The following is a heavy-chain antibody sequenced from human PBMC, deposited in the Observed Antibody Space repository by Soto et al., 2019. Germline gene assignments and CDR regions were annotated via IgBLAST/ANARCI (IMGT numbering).Heavy chain of an antibody. J-gene: IGHJ6*02. Sequence: GSLRLSCAASGFTFSDYYMSWIRQAPGKGLVWVSYISSSGSTIYYADSVKGRFTISRDNAKNSLYLQMNSLRAEDTAVYYCARGGNYDFWSGYFGGDYYYGMDVWGQGTTVTVSS. CDR1: GFTFSDYY. CDR2: ISSSGSTI. D-gene: IGHD3-3*01. CDR3: ARGGNYDFWSGYFGGDYYYGMDV. V-gene: IGHV3-11*01.